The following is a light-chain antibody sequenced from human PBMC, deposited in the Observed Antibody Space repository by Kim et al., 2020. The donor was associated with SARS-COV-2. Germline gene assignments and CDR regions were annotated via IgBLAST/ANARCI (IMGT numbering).Light chain of an antibody. CDR3: QVWDSSDDPWV. Sequence: APGKTARIPCGGDNIGNKSVHWYQQRPGQAPVLVIYYDTDRPSGIPERFSGSNSGNTATLTISGVEAGDEADYYCQVWDSSDDPWVFGGGTQLTVL. CDR1: NIGNKS. CDR2: YDT. J-gene: IGLJ3*02. V-gene: IGLV3-21*04.